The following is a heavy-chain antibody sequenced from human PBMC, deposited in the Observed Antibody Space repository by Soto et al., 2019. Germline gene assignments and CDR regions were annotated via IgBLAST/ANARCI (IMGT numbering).Heavy chain of an antibody. CDR1: GGTFSSHS. Sequence: GQLMHSGAEVKQPGSSLKVSCKASGGTFSSHSINWVRQPPGQGLDWMGGIITLFGTANYAQNFQGRVTITADQSTSTAYMELNSLRSDDTAVYYCAREVGYGDFSAALLDWGQGTLVTVSS. CDR2: IITLFGTA. D-gene: IGHD4-17*01. V-gene: IGHV1-69*01. J-gene: IGHJ4*02. CDR3: AREVGYGDFSAALLD.